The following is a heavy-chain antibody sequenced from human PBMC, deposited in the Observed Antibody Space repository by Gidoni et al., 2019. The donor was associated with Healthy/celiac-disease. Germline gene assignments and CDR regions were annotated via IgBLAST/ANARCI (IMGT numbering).Heavy chain of an antibody. CDR2: ISSSSSTI. V-gene: IGHV3-48*02. D-gene: IGHD1-26*01. J-gene: IGHJ4*02. Sequence: EVQLVESGGGLVQPGGSLRLSCAASGFTFSRYSMNWVRQAPGKGLEWVSYISSSSSTIYYADSVKGRFTIFRDNAKNSLYLQMNSLRDEDTAVYYCARDQWEQEGGGFDYWGQGTLVTVSS. CDR1: GFTFSRYS. CDR3: ARDQWEQEGGGFDY.